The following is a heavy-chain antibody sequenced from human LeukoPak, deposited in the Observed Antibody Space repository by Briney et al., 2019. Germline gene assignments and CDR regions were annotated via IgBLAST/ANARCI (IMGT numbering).Heavy chain of an antibody. Sequence: PGRSLRLSCAASGFTFSSYGMHWVRQAPGKGLEWVAVISYDGSNKYYADSVKGRFTISRDNSKNTLYLQMNSLRAEDTAVYYCARGGLNDFWGQGTLVTVSS. CDR3: ARGGLNDF. J-gene: IGHJ4*02. D-gene: IGHD2-8*01. CDR1: GFTFSSYG. V-gene: IGHV3-30*03. CDR2: ISYDGSNK.